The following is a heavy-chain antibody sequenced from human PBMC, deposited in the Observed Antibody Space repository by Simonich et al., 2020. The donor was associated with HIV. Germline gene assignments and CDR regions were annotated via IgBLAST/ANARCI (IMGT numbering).Heavy chain of an antibody. CDR3: TGDPRNTAMVPFDY. Sequence: QVQLVQSGAEVKKPGASVKVSCKASGYTFSNFGSSWVRQAPGQGREWMGGIRAERTTPKDDQKIQGRIIMTTDSTTNTAYMELRNLRYDDTAVYYITGDPRNTAMVPFDYWGQGTLVTVSS. D-gene: IGHD5-18*01. CDR1: GYTFSNFG. V-gene: IGHV1-18*01. J-gene: IGHJ4*02. CDR2: IRAERTTP.